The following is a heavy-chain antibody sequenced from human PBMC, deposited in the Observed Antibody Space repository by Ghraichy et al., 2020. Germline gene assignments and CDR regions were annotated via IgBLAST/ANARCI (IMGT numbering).Heavy chain of an antibody. CDR1: GGSISSGSYY. CDR3: ARDGPSRRPDY. CDR2: IYTSGST. V-gene: IGHV4-61*02. J-gene: IGHJ4*02. Sequence: SETLSLTCTVSGGSISSGSYYWSWIRQPAGKGLEWIGRIYTSGSTNYNPSLKSRVTISVDTSKNQFSLKLSSVTAADTAVYYCARDGPSRRPDYWGQGTLVTVSS.